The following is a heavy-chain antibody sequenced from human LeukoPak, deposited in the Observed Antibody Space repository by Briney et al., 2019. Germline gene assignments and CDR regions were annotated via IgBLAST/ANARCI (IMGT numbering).Heavy chain of an antibody. J-gene: IGHJ4*02. CDR2: ISSSGSTM. V-gene: IGHV3-11*01. CDR1: GFTFSDYY. CDR3: ARDHRIAAAPFDY. D-gene: IGHD6-13*01. Sequence: GRSLRLSCAASGFTFSDYYMSWIRQAPGKGLEWVSYISSSGSTMYYADSVKGRFTISRDNAKNSLYLQMNSLRAEDTAVYYCARDHRIAAAPFDYWGQGTLVTVSS.